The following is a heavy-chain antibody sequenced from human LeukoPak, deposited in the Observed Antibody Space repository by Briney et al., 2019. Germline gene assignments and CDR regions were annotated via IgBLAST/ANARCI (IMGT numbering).Heavy chain of an antibody. V-gene: IGHV4-61*02. CDR3: AGGAYGSVSRNWFDP. D-gene: IGHD3-10*01. Sequence: SETLSLTCTVSGGSMSSGYHYWSWIRQPAGKGLEWLGRIYTSGSTNYNPSLKSRVTISVDTSNNHFSLNLSSMTAADTAVYYCAGGAYGSVSRNWFDPWGQGILVTVSS. CDR1: GGSMSSGYHY. J-gene: IGHJ5*02. CDR2: IYTSGST.